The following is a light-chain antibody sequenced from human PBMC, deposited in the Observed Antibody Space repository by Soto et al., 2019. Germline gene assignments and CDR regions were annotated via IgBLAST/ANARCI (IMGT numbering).Light chain of an antibody. CDR2: GAS. CDR3: QQFNVWHRT. CDR1: QSVGSN. V-gene: IGKV3-15*01. J-gene: IGKJ1*01. Sequence: EIVMTQSPATLSVSPGERATLSCRASQSVGSNLAWYQQKPGQAPRLLIYGASTRATDIPARFSGSGSGTEFALTINSLQSEDFAVYFCQQFNVWHRTFXQGTKVDIK.